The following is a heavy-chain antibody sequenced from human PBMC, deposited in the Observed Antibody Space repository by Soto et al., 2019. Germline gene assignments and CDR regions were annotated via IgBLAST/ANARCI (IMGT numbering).Heavy chain of an antibody. D-gene: IGHD6-6*01. J-gene: IGHJ4*02. V-gene: IGHV1-18*01. Sequence: GASVKVSCKASGYTFTSYGISWVRQAPGQGLEWMGWISAYNGNTNYAQKLQGRVTMTTDTSTSTAYMELRSLRSDDTAVYYCARFNIFGIAARHAQFDYWGQGTLVTVSS. CDR3: ARFNIFGIAARHAQFDY. CDR1: GYTFTSYG. CDR2: ISAYNGNT.